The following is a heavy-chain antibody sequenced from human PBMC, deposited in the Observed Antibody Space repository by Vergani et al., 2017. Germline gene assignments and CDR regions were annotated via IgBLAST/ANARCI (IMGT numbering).Heavy chain of an antibody. CDR2: ISYDGSNK. CDR1: GFTFSSYG. Sequence: QVQLVESGGGVVQPGRSLRLSCAASGFTFSSYGMHWVRQAPGKGLEWVAVISYDGSNKYYADSVKGRFTISRDNSKNTLYLQMNSLSAEDTAVYYCAKDRNRYCSGGSCYFQHWGQGTLVTVSS. V-gene: IGHV3-30*18. D-gene: IGHD2-15*01. J-gene: IGHJ1*01. CDR3: AKDRNRYCSGGSCYFQH.